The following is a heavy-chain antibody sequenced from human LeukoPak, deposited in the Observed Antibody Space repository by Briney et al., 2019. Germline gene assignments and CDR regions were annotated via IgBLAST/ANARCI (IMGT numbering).Heavy chain of an antibody. V-gene: IGHV3-48*03. CDR2: ISNSGSTI. Sequence: AGGSLRLSCAASGFTFSSYEMNWVRQAPGKGLEWVSYISNSGSTIYYADSVKGRFTISRDNAKNSLYLEMNSLRAEDTAVYYCAGSRGSWPDYFDYWGQGTLVTVSS. J-gene: IGHJ4*02. D-gene: IGHD6-13*01. CDR1: GFTFSSYE. CDR3: AGSRGSWPDYFDY.